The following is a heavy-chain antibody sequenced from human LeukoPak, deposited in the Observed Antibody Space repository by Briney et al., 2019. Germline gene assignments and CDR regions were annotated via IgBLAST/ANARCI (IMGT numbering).Heavy chain of an antibody. D-gene: IGHD6-13*01. J-gene: IGHJ1*01. CDR3: ARGPRNSSSYQYFQH. Sequence: GGSLRLSCAASGFTFSSYSMNWVRQAPGKGLEWVSSISSGSGYIYYADSVKGRFTISRDNAKNSLYLQMSSLKDEDTAIYYCARGPRNSSSYQYFQHWGQGTLVTVSS. V-gene: IGHV3-21*01. CDR2: ISSGSGYI. CDR1: GFTFSSYS.